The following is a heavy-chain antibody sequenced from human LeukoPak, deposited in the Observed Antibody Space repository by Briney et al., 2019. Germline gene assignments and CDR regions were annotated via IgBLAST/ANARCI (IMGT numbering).Heavy chain of an antibody. Sequence: SETLSLTCTVSGDSISSSSYYWGWIRQPPGKGLEWIGRIYTSGSTNYNPSLKSRVTISVDKSKNQFSLKLSSVTAADTAVYYCARDRYGAIDAFDIWGQGTMVTVSS. J-gene: IGHJ3*02. V-gene: IGHV4-39*07. CDR3: ARDRYGAIDAFDI. D-gene: IGHD4-17*01. CDR2: IYTSGST. CDR1: GDSISSSSYY.